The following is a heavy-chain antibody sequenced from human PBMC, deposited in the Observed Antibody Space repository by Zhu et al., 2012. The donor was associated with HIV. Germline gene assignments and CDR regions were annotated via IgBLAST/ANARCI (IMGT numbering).Heavy chain of an antibody. CDR2: IYTSGST. D-gene: IGHD3-16*01. J-gene: IGHJ4*02. Sequence: QVQLQESGPGLVKPSETLSLTCTVSRGSISSYYWSWIRQPPGKGLEWIGYIYTSGSTSYNPSLESRVTISVDTSKNQFSLRLSSVTAADTAVYYCARGSYGLDYWGQGTLVTVSS. CDR1: RGSISSYY. CDR3: ARGSYGLDY. V-gene: IGHV4-4*09.